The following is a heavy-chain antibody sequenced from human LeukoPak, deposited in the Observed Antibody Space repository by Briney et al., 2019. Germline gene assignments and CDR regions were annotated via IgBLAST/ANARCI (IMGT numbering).Heavy chain of an antibody. CDR1: GFTFSNYG. D-gene: IGHD3-10*01. V-gene: IGHV3-30*02. CDR2: ISFDGSQK. J-gene: IGHJ5*02. Sequence: GGSLRLSCAASGFTFSNYGMHRVRQAPGKGLEWVALISFDGSQKYYADSVKGRFTISRDNSKSTVYLQMNSLRIEDAAVYYCSKDLTSDFGGDLDPWGQGTLVTVSS. CDR3: SKDLTSDFGGDLDP.